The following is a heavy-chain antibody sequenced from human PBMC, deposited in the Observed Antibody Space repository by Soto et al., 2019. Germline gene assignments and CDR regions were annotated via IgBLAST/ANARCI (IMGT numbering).Heavy chain of an antibody. V-gene: IGHV3-53*01. CDR1: GFTVSSNY. D-gene: IGHD2-21*02. Sequence: GGSLRLSCAASGFTVSSNYMSWVRQAPGKGLEWVSVIYSGGSTYYADSVKGRFTISRDNSKNTLYLQMNSLRAEDTAVYYCARTPGPVMVTGYFQHWGQGTLVTVSS. CDR2: IYSGGST. CDR3: ARTPGPVMVTGYFQH. J-gene: IGHJ1*01.